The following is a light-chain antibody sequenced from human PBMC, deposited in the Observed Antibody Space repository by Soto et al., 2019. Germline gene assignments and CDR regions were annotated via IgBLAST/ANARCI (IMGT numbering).Light chain of an antibody. CDR1: QSLLHSNGYNY. J-gene: IGKJ5*01. Sequence: DAVMSQSPLSLPVTPGEAASSSCSSSQSLLHSNGYNYMDWHLQKPGQSPQLLIYVGCIRASGAPDRFSGSGSDADFTLKISIVEAEDVGVYCRMQALQTPFTFGQGTRLEIK. CDR3: MQALQTPFT. V-gene: IGKV2-28*01. CDR2: VGC.